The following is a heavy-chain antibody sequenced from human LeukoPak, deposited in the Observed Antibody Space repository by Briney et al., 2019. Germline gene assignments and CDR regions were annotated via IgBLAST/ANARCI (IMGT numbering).Heavy chain of an antibody. CDR3: AREYCSSTSCYVRYFDY. CDR2: IIPIFGTA. J-gene: IGHJ4*02. CDR1: GGTFSSYA. D-gene: IGHD2-2*01. V-gene: IGHV1-69*13. Sequence: SVKVSCKASGGTFSSYAISWVRQAPGQGLEWMGGIIPIFGTANYAQKFQGRVTITADESTSTAYMELSSLRSEDTAAYYCAREYCSSTSCYVRYFDYWGQGTLVTVSS.